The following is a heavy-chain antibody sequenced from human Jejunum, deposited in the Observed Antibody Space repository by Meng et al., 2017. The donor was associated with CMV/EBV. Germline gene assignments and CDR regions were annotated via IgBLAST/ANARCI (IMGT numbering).Heavy chain of an antibody. D-gene: IGHD6-19*01. CDR2: MYYSEST. CDR3: ISGYSSATFDY. V-gene: IGHV4-39*07. J-gene: IGHJ4*02. Sequence: TVSGDSIHSSSYYWGWIRQPPGQGLEWIGRMYYSESTYYSPSLKGRVTISVDTSKNQFSLKVRSVTAADTAVYYCISGYSSATFDYWGQGTLVTVSS. CDR1: GDSIHSSSYY.